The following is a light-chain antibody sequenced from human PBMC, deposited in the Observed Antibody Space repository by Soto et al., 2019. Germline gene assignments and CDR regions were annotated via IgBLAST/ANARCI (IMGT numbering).Light chain of an antibody. CDR2: AAY. J-gene: IGKJ2*01. V-gene: IGKV1-39*01. Sequence: DIQMTQSPSSLSTSVGDRVTITCRASQYINNYLNWYQQKPGKAPQLLIFAAYNLQSGVPSRFSGSGSWTDFTLTISSLQPEDFATYYCQQSYSTPPYTFGQGTKLDMK. CDR1: QYINNY. CDR3: QQSYSTPPYT.